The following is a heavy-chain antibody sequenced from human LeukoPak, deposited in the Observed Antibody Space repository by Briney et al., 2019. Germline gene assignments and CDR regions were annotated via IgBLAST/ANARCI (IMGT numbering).Heavy chain of an antibody. D-gene: IGHD2-2*02. CDR2: INHSGST. J-gene: IGHJ4*02. V-gene: IGHV4-34*01. Sequence: SETLSLTCNVSGDSISSYYWSWIRQPPGKGLEWIGGINHSGSTNYNPSLKSRVTISVDTSKNQFSLKLSSVTAADTAVYYCARGLLYNYWGQGTLVTVSS. CDR3: ARGLLYNY. CDR1: GDSISSYY.